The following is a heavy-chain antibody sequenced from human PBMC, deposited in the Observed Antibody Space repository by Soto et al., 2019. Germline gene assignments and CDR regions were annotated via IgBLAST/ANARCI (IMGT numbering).Heavy chain of an antibody. Sequence: SETLSLTCTVSGGSISRYYWSWIRQPPGKGLEWIGYIYYSGSTNYNPSLKSRVTISVDTSKNQFSLKLSSVTAADTAVYYCAATVTTDFDYWGQGTLVTVSS. CDR1: GGSISRYY. CDR3: AATVTTDFDY. J-gene: IGHJ4*02. D-gene: IGHD4-4*01. CDR2: IYYSGST. V-gene: IGHV4-59*08.